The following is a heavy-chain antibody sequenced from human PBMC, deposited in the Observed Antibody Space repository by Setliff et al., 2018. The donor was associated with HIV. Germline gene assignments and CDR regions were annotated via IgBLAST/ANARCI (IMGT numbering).Heavy chain of an antibody. CDR2: INPSGGST. D-gene: IGHD2-2*03. V-gene: IGHV1-46*01. CDR3: AKPTNGFYPRAFDA. CDR1: GYTFTSYD. Sequence: ASVKVSCKASGYTFTSYDINWVRQAAGQGLEWMGIINPSGGSTSYAQKFQGRVTMTRDTSTSTVYMELSSLRSDDTAVYYCAKPTNGFYPRAFDAWGPGTMVTVSS. J-gene: IGHJ3*01.